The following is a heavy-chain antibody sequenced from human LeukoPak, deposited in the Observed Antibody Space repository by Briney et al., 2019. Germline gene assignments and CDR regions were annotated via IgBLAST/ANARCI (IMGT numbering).Heavy chain of an antibody. CDR3: AKGLFGTDTPFDF. J-gene: IGHJ4*02. CDR2: VTWDSGSI. D-gene: IGHD2-15*01. V-gene: IGHV3-9*01. Sequence: PGGSLRLSCAASGFNFGDYAMHWVRQAPGKGLEWVSGVTWDSGSIAYADSVKGRFTISRDNAKNSLYLQMNSLRAEDTAFYYCAKGLFGTDTPFDFWGQGTLVTVSS. CDR1: GFNFGDYA.